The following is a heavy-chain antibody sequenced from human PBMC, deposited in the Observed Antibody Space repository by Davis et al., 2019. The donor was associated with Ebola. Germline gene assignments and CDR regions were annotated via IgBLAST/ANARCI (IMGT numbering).Heavy chain of an antibody. J-gene: IGHJ4*02. CDR2: IFFDGSET. CDR1: GFTFSDYY. CDR3: VRDFFEFSSSSFSDS. V-gene: IGHV3-30*03. D-gene: IGHD6-6*01. Sequence: GGSLRLSCAASGFTFSDYYMSLVRQAPGKGPEWLTYIFFDGSETFYADSVKGRFTISSDNSKNTLYLQMGRLRSDDTAMYYCVRDFFEFSSSSFSDSWGQGTLVTVSS.